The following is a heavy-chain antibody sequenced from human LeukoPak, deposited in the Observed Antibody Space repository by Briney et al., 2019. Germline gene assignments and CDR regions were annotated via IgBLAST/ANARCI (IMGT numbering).Heavy chain of an antibody. V-gene: IGHV3-74*01. Sequence: PGGSLRLSCAASGFTFSTYWMHWVRQAPGKGLLWVSRINSDGSSSSYADSVKGRFTISRDNAKNTLYLQINSLRAEDTAVYYCARSTANAFDIWGQGTMVTVSS. CDR2: INSDGSSS. J-gene: IGHJ3*02. CDR3: ARSTANAFDI. CDR1: GFTFSTYW. D-gene: IGHD4-11*01.